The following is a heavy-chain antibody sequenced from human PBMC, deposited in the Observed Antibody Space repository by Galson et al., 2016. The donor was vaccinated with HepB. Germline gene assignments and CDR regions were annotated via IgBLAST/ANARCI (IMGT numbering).Heavy chain of an antibody. CDR1: GGSVSSGSYL. CDR2: VTYSGRT. V-gene: IGHV4-61*01. D-gene: IGHD3-3*01. J-gene: IGHJ6*02. CDR3: ARDVDDGYDFWSGNRWYGMDV. Sequence: SETLSLTCTVSGGSVSSGSYLWSWIRQTPGKRLEWIGYVTYSGRTKYNPPLKSRVSVSVDTSKNQFSLKLTSATVADTAVYYCARDVDDGYDFWSGNRWYGMDVWGQGTTVIVAS.